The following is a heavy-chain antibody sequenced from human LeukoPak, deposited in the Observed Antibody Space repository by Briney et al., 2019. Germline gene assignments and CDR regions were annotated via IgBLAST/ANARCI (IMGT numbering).Heavy chain of an antibody. J-gene: IGHJ6*02. Sequence: ASVKVSCKASGYTFTSYYMHWVRQAPGQGLEWMGIINPSGGSTSYAQEFQGRVTMTRDTSTSTVYMELSSLRSEDTAVYYCASQGKVVPAAMREYYYYGMDVWGQGTTVTVSS. CDR3: ASQGKVVPAAMREYYYYGMDV. D-gene: IGHD2-2*01. CDR2: INPSGGST. CDR1: GYTFTSYY. V-gene: IGHV1-46*01.